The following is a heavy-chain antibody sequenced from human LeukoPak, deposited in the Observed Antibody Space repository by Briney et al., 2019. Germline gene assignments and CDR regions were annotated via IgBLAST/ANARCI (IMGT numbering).Heavy chain of an antibody. D-gene: IGHD3-9*01. CDR1: GYTFTSYG. CDR2: ISAYNGNT. CDR3: AREARDDILTGLTHYYYGMDV. Sequence: GASVKVSCKASGYTFTSYGISWVRQAPGQGLEWMGWISAYNGNTNYAQKLQGRVTMTTDTSTSTAYMELRSLRSDDTAVYYCAREARDDILTGLTHYYYGMDVWGQGTTVTVSS. J-gene: IGHJ6*02. V-gene: IGHV1-18*01.